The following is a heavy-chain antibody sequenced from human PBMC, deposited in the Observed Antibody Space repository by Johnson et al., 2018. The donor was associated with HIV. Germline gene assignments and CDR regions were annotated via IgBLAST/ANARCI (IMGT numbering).Heavy chain of an antibody. D-gene: IGHD5-12*01. Sequence: VQLVESGGGVVRPGGSQRLSCAASGFIFDDYGMSWVRQAPGKGLEWVSSINWNGGSTGYGDSVKGRFTISRDNAKNSLYLQMNSLSAEDTAVYYCAKDPMVATPANAFDIWDQGTMVTVSS. CDR2: INWNGGST. CDR1: GFIFDDYG. CDR3: AKDPMVATPANAFDI. V-gene: IGHV3-20*04. J-gene: IGHJ3*02.